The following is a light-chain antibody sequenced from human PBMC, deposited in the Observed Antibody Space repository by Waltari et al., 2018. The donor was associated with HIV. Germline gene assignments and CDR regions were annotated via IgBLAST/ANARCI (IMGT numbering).Light chain of an antibody. CDR3: ATWDDALSGPV. Sequence: QSVLTQPPSASGTPGQRVIISCSGNRSNIGSNTVNWYQQFSGAAPTLLLYRNTRRPAAVPDRFSGSKSGSAASLAISGLKSEDEADYHCATWDDALSGPVFGAGTKLTV. CDR1: RSNIGSNT. J-gene: IGLJ3*02. CDR2: RNT. V-gene: IGLV1-44*01.